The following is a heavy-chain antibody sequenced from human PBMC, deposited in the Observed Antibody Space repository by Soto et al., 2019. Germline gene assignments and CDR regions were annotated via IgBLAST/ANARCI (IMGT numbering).Heavy chain of an antibody. CDR1: GGSVSSNRYS. J-gene: IGHJ6*02. CDR2: IYSSENT. Sequence: PQTRPLTYTVSGGSVSSNRYSGCRLRPAPRKGLEWIGTIYSSENTYYNPSLLSRVTISVDTSKNEFSLRLSSVTAADTAVYYCARLNGYCVSTNCHGYYGMDVWGQGTTVT. V-gene: IGHV4-39*01. D-gene: IGHD2-2*03. CDR3: ARLNGYCVSTNCHGYYGMDV.